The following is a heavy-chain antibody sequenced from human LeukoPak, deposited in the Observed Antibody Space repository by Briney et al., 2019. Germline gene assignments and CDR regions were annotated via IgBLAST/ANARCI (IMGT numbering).Heavy chain of an antibody. D-gene: IGHD5-24*01. CDR1: GFTFSNYA. CDR2: ISVTGGST. Sequence: GGSLRLSCAASGFTFSNYAMSWVRQAPGKGLEWVSAISVTGGSTYYADSVRGRFTISRDKSKNTLFLQMNSLGAEDAAIYYCANRDGFNSGSFDLWGQGTMVTVSS. V-gene: IGHV3-23*01. CDR3: ANRDGFNSGSFDL. J-gene: IGHJ3*01.